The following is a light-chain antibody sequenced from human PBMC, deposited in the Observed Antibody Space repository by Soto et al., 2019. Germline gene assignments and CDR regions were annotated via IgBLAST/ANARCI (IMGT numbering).Light chain of an antibody. V-gene: IGKV3-20*01. CDR2: GAS. J-gene: IGKJ1*01. Sequence: GTXSXSXXXRATXSXXXRQSVNSTSLAWYQQKPGQAPRLLIHGASSRATGIPDRFSGSGSGTDFTLTISRLEPEDFAVYFCQRYYDSLWTFGQGTKV. CDR3: QRYYDSLWT. CDR1: QSVNSTS.